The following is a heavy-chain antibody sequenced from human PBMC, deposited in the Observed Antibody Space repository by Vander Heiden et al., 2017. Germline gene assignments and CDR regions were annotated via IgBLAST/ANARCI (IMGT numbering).Heavy chain of an antibody. J-gene: IGHJ4*02. CDR2: ISYDGSNK. V-gene: IGHV3-30*18. CDR3: AKDFYDFWSGYISFFDY. Sequence: QVQLVESGGGVVQPGRSLRLSCAAAGFTFSSDGMHWVRQAPGKGLEWVAVISYDGSNKYYADSVKGRFTISRDNSKNTLYLQMNSLRAEDTAVYYCAKDFYDFWSGYISFFDYWGQGTLVTVSS. CDR1: GFTFSSDG. D-gene: IGHD3-3*01.